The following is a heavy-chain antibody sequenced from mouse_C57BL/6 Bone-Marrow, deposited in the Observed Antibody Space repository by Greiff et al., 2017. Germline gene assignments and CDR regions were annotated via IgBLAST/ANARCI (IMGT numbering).Heavy chain of an antibody. CDR1: GFTFRSYA. J-gene: IGHJ3*01. CDR2: ISDGGSYT. D-gene: IGHD1-1*01. Sequence: EVHLVESGGGLVKPGGSLKLSCAASGFTFRSYAMSWVRQTPEKRLAWVATISDGGSYTYYPDNVKGRFTISRDNAKNNLYLHMSHLKSEDTAMYDGARDPPSYYYGSSWFAYWGQGTLVTVSA. V-gene: IGHV5-4*01. CDR3: ARDPPSYYYGSSWFAY.